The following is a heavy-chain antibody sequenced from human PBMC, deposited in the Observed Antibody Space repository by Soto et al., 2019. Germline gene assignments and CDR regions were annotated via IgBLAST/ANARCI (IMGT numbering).Heavy chain of an antibody. J-gene: IGHJ5*02. Sequence: SETLSLTCTVSGGSISSYYGSWIRQPAGKGLEWIGRIYTSGSTNYNPSLKSRVTMSVDTSKNQFSLKLSSVTAADTAVYYCARAKRYYDSSGPGLWFDPWGQGTLVTVSS. CDR1: GGSISSYY. V-gene: IGHV4-4*07. D-gene: IGHD3-22*01. CDR2: IYTSGST. CDR3: ARAKRYYDSSGPGLWFDP.